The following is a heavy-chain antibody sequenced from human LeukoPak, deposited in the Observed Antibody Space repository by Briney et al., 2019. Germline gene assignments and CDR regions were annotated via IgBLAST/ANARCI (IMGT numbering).Heavy chain of an antibody. CDR2: IYYSGST. CDR3: ARGAHDYYYYMDV. CDR1: GGSIGSYY. J-gene: IGHJ6*03. Sequence: PSETLSLTCTVSGGSIGSYYWSWIRQPPGKGLEWIGNIYYSGSTNYNPSLKSRVTISVDASKNQFSLKLSSVTAADTAVYYCARGAHDYYYYMDVWGKGTTVTVSS. V-gene: IGHV4-59*01.